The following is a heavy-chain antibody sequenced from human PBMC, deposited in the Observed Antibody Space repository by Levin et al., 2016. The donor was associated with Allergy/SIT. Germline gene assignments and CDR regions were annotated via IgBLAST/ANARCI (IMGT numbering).Heavy chain of an antibody. V-gene: IGHV3-30*18. J-gene: IGHJ6*02. Sequence: GESLKISCAASGFTFSSYGMHWVRQAPGKGLEWVAVISYDGSNKYYADSVKGRFTISRDNSKNTLYLQMNSLRAEDTAVYYCAKVNKQWLYYGMDVWGQGTTVTVSS. CDR2: ISYDGSNK. D-gene: IGHD6-19*01. CDR1: GFTFSSYG. CDR3: AKVNKQWLYYGMDV.